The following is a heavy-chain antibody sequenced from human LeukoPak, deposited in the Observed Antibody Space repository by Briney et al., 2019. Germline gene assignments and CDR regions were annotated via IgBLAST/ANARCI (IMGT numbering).Heavy chain of an antibody. CDR2: IYRGGST. J-gene: IGHJ4*02. CDR1: GLAVSSNY. Sequence: PGGSLRLSCAAAGLAVSSNYMSWVRQAPGKGLEWVSVIYRGGSTYYADSVKGRTTISREHSKNTVYLQMNSLRAEDAAVYYCARDSAGHFDYWGQATMVSVCS. D-gene: IGHD1-1*01. V-gene: IGHV3-53*01. CDR3: ARDSAGHFDY.